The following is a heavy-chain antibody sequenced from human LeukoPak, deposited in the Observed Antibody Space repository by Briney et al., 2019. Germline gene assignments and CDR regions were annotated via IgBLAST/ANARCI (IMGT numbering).Heavy chain of an antibody. CDR3: ARRGFYGSNLYYGMDV. D-gene: IGHD4-23*01. V-gene: IGHV5-51*01. Sequence: GESLKISCKGSGYSFSTYWIGWVRQMPGKGLEWMGIIYPGDPDTRYSPSFQGQVAISADKSISTAYLQWSSLKASDTAMYYCARRGFYGSNLYYGMDVWGQGTTVTVSS. CDR1: GYSFSTYW. J-gene: IGHJ6*02. CDR2: IYPGDPDT.